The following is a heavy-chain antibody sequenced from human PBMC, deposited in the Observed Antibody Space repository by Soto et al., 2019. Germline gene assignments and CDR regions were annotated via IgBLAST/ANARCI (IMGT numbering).Heavy chain of an antibody. J-gene: IGHJ4*02. D-gene: IGHD3-22*01. V-gene: IGHV3-30*18. CDR1: GFTFSSYG. CDR3: AKDWYDSSGYPDY. CDR2: IPYDGSNK. Sequence: GGSLRLSCAASGFTFSSYGMHWVRQAPGKGLEWVAVIPYDGSNKYYADSVKGRFTISRDNSKNTLYLQMNSLRAEDTAVYYCAKDWYDSSGYPDYWGQGTLVTVSS.